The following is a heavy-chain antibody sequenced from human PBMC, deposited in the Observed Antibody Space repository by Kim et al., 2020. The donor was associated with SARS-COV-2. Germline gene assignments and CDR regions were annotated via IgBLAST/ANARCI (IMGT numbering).Heavy chain of an antibody. Sequence: SETLSLTCAVYGGSFSGYYWSWIRQPPGKGLEWIGEINHSGSTNYNPSLKSRVTISVDTSKNQFSLKLSSVTAADTAVYYCARLQWGSYRYTGPKRRALDYWGQGTLVTVSS. CDR3: ARLQWGSYRYTGPKRRALDY. CDR1: GGSFSGYY. CDR2: INHSGST. J-gene: IGHJ4*02. D-gene: IGHD3-16*02. V-gene: IGHV4-34*01.